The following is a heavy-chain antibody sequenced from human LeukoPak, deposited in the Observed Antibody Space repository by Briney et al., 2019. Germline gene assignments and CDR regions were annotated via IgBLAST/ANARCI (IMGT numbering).Heavy chain of an antibody. CDR2: INWSGVST. Sequence: GGSLKLSCAASGFSFDDYAMSWVRRAPGKGREGFPGINWSGVSTGYADSVKGRFTISRDNTKNSLFLQLNSLRAEDTAFYYCAKGKDTLNPYWYFDVWGRGTLVSVSS. J-gene: IGHJ2*01. V-gene: IGHV3-20*04. CDR3: AKGKDTLNPYWYFDV. CDR1: GFSFDDYA. D-gene: IGHD5-18*01.